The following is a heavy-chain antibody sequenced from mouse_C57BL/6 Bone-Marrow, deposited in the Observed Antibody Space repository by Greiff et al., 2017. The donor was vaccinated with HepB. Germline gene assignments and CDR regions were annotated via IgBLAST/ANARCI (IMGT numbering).Heavy chain of an antibody. J-gene: IGHJ4*01. D-gene: IGHD2-12*01. CDR1: GYTFTNYW. Sequence: VQLKESGAELVRPGTSVKMSCKASGYTFTNYWIGWAKQRPGHGLEWIGDIYPGGGYTNYNEKFKGKATLTADKSSSTAYMQFSSLTSEDSAIYYCARYEYYAMDYWGQGTSVTVSS. CDR3: ARYEYYAMDY. CDR2: IYPGGGYT. V-gene: IGHV1-63*01.